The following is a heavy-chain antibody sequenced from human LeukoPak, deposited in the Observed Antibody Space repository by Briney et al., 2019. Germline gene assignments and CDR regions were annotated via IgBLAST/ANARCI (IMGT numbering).Heavy chain of an antibody. Sequence: GGSLRLSCAASGFTFSSYSMNWVRQAPGKGLEWVSSISSSSSYIYYADSVKGRFTISRDNAKNSLYLQMNSLRAEDTAVYYCARDLAVGATGFDPWGQETLVTVSS. V-gene: IGHV3-21*01. CDR3: ARDLAVGATGFDP. CDR2: ISSSSSYI. J-gene: IGHJ5*02. CDR1: GFTFSSYS. D-gene: IGHD1-26*01.